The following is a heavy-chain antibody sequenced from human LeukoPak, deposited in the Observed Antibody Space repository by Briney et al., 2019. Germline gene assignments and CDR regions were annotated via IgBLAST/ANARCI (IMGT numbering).Heavy chain of an antibody. D-gene: IGHD1-20*01. CDR3: ARALQYNWNDYYMDV. V-gene: IGHV1-69*06. J-gene: IGHJ6*03. CDR2: IIPIFGTA. CDR1: GGTFSSYA. Sequence: GASVKVSCKASGGTFSSYAISWVRQAPGQGLEWMGGIIPIFGTANYAQKFQGRVTITADKSTSTAYMELSSLRSEDTAVYYCARALQYNWNDYYMDVWGKGTTVTVSS.